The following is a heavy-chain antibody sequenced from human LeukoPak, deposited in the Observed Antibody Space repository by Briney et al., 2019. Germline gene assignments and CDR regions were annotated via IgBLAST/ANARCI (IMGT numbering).Heavy chain of an antibody. CDR2: ISGSGGST. D-gene: IGHD2-2*01. V-gene: IGHV3-23*01. CDR1: GFTFSSYG. Sequence: GGSLRLSCAASGFTFSSYGMSWVRQAPGKGLEWVSAISGSGGSTYYADSVKGRFTISRDNSKNTLYLQMNSLRAEDTALYYCARGLVVVPAATTAFDIWGLGTMVTVSS. CDR3: ARGLVVVPAATTAFDI. J-gene: IGHJ3*02.